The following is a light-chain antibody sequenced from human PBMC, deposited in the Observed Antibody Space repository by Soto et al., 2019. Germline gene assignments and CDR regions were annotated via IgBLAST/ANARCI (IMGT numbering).Light chain of an antibody. Sequence: DIQMTQSPSSVSASVGDRVTIPCRASQVMSSWLAWYQQKPGKAPKLLIFAASTLQSGVPSRFSGSGSRTEFTLTISSLQPEDVATYYCQQSDSLPITFGQGTRLESK. V-gene: IGKV1D-12*01. J-gene: IGKJ5*01. CDR3: QQSDSLPIT. CDR1: QVMSSW. CDR2: AAS.